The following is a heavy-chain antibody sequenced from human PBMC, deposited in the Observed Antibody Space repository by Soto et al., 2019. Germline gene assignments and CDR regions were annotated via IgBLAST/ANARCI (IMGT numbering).Heavy chain of an antibody. Sequence: GGSLRLSCAASGFTFSSYSMNWVRQAPGKGLEWVSYISSSSSTIYYADSVKGRFTISRDNAKNSLYLQMNSLRDEDTAVYYCARDSRSTVHHDAFDIWGQGTMVTVSS. CDR1: GFTFSSYS. D-gene: IGHD4-17*01. CDR2: ISSSSSTI. J-gene: IGHJ3*02. CDR3: ARDSRSTVHHDAFDI. V-gene: IGHV3-48*02.